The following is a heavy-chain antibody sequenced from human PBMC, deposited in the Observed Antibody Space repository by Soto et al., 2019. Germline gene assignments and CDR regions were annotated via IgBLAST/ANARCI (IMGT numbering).Heavy chain of an antibody. CDR1: QFSLSTSGVG. V-gene: IGHV2-5*02. CDR3: ENSPSSVWYSFPYFDY. Sequence: GSGPTLVNSTQTLTLTCTFSQFSLSTSGVGVDWIRQPPGKALEWLALIYWDDDKRYSPSLKSRLTITKDTSKSQVVLTMTNMDPLDTSTFYGENSPSSVWYSFPYFDYCGRGTQVTVSP. D-gene: IGHD6-19*01. J-gene: IGHJ4*02. CDR2: IYWDDDK.